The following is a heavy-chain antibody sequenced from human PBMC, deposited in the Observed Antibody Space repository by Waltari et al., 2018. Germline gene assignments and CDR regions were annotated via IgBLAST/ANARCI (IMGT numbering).Heavy chain of an antibody. CDR2: IYYSGST. D-gene: IGHD6-13*01. CDR1: GGSISSSSYY. Sequence: QLQLQESGPGLVKPSETLSLTCTVSGGSISSSSYYWGWIRQPPGKGLEWIGSIYYSGSTYYNPSLKSRVTISVDTSKNQFSLKLSSVTAADTAVYYCARRRWSIAAAGFVWFDPWGQGTLVTVSS. CDR3: ARRRWSIAAAGFVWFDP. V-gene: IGHV4-39*07. J-gene: IGHJ5*02.